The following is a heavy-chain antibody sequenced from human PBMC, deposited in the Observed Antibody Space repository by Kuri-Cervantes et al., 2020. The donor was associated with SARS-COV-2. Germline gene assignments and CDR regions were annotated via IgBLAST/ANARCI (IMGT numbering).Heavy chain of an antibody. CDR3: ARDSLAEWLGDAFDI. CDR2: IIPIFGTA. J-gene: IGHJ3*02. D-gene: IGHD3-3*01. V-gene: IGHV1-69*06. CDR1: GGTFSSYT. Sequence: AVKVSCKASGGTFSSYTISWVRQAPGQGLEWMGGIIPIFGTANYAQKFQGRVTITADKSTSTAYMELSSLRSEDTAVYYCARDSLAEWLGDAFDIWGQGTMVTVSS.